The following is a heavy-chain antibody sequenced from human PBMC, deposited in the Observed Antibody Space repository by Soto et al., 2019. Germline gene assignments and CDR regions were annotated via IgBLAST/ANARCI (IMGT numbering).Heavy chain of an antibody. Sequence: QVQLQESGPGLVKPSQTLSLTCTVSGGSISSGGYYWSWIRQHPGKGLEWIGYIYYIGSTYYNPSLXSXFTIAVDTSKNQFSLRLTSVTAADTAGYYCARSVFPWGQGTLVTVSS. CDR2: IYYIGST. CDR3: ARSVFP. CDR1: GGSISSGGYY. V-gene: IGHV4-31*03. J-gene: IGHJ5*02.